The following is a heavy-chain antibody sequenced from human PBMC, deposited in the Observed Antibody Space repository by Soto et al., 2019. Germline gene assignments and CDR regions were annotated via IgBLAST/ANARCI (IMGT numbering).Heavy chain of an antibody. CDR1: GFTFSSYS. CDR2: FSSSSSTI. J-gene: IGHJ4*02. Sequence: PGGSLRLSCAASGFTFSSYSMNWVRQAPGKGLEWASYFSSSSSTIYYADSVKGRFTISRTNAKNSLYLKMTSLRDEDTAVYYCARQPPVLRFLYDYWGQGTLVTVSS. D-gene: IGHD3-3*01. V-gene: IGHV3-48*02. CDR3: ARQPPVLRFLYDY.